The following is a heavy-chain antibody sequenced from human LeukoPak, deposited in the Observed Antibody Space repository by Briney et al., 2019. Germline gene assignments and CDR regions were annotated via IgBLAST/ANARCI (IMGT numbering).Heavy chain of an antibody. J-gene: IGHJ4*02. CDR1: GFTFSSYG. Sequence: GGSLRLSCAASGFTFSSYGMSWVRQAPGKGLEWVAFIRYDGSNKYYADSVKGRFTISRDNSKNTLYLQMNSLRAEDTAVYYCAKDAYYYGSESHGDYWGQGTLVTVSS. CDR2: IRYDGSNK. V-gene: IGHV3-30*02. CDR3: AKDAYYYGSESHGDY. D-gene: IGHD3-10*01.